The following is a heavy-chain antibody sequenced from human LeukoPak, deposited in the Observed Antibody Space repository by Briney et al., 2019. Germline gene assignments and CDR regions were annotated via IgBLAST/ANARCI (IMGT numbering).Heavy chain of an antibody. V-gene: IGHV3-21*01. CDR1: GFSFSSYT. CDR3: ARDLDYYDGSGYSSSALDY. D-gene: IGHD3-22*01. J-gene: IGHJ4*02. Sequence: GGSLRLSCAASGFSFSSYTMNWVRQAPGRGLEWVSSITSSSTYIYYADSARGRFTVSRDNAKNALYLQMNSLRAEDTAVYFCARDLDYYDGSGYSSSALDYWGQGTLLTVSS. CDR2: ITSSSTYI.